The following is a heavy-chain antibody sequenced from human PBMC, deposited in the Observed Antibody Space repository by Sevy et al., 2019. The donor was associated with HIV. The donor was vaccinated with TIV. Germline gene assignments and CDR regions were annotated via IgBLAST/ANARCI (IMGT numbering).Heavy chain of an antibody. CDR3: ARASDVLLWFGEPLGGYFDY. CDR2: ISYDGSNK. J-gene: IGHJ4*02. V-gene: IGHV3-30-3*01. Sequence: GGSLRLSCAASGFTFSSYAMHWVRQAPGKGLEWVAVISYDGSNKYYADSVKGRFTISRDNSKNTLYLQMSSLRAEDTAVYYCARASDVLLWFGEPLGGYFDYWGQGTLVTVSS. CDR1: GFTFSSYA. D-gene: IGHD3-10*01.